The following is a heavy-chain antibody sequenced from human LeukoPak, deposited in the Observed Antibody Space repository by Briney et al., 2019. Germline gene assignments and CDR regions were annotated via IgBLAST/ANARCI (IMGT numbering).Heavy chain of an antibody. CDR1: GYTFTGYY. Sequence: GASVKVSCKASGYTFTGYYMHWVRQAPGQGPGWMGWINPNSGGTNYAQKFQGRVTMTRDTSISTAYMELSRLRSDDTAVYYCAFPYYYGSGSFDYWGQGTLVTVSS. CDR2: INPNSGGT. J-gene: IGHJ4*02. CDR3: AFPYYYGSGSFDY. V-gene: IGHV1-2*02. D-gene: IGHD3-10*01.